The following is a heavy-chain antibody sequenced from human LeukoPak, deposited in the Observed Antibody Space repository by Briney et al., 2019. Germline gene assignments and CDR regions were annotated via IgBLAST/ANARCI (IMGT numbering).Heavy chain of an antibody. CDR3: AXDSGERGSGSYLIAY. CDR2: INPNSGGT. Sequence: ASVKVSCKASGYTFTGYYMHWVRQAPGQGLEWMGWINPNSGGTNYAQKFQGRVTMTRDTSISTAYMELSRLRTDDTAGYYCAXDSGERGSGSYLIAYWGQGTLVTVSS. D-gene: IGHD3-10*01. V-gene: IGHV1-2*02. CDR1: GYTFTGYY. J-gene: IGHJ4*02.